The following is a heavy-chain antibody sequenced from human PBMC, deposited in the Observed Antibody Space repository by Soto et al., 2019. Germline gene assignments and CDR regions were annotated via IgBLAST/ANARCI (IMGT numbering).Heavy chain of an antibody. V-gene: IGHV3-30-3*01. J-gene: IGHJ4*02. CDR1: GFNFSSYS. CDR2: ISYDGSNK. CDR3: ARNNLRGLEWFPSPFDY. Sequence: GGSLRLSCAASGFNFSSYSMHWVRQAPGKGLEWVAVISYDGSNKYYADSVKGRFTISRDNSKNTLYLQMNSLRAEDTAVYYCARNNLRGLEWFPSPFDYWGQGTLVTVSS. D-gene: IGHD3-3*01.